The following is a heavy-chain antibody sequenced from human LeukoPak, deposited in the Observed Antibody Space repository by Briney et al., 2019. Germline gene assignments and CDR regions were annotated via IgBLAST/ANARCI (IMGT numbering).Heavy chain of an antibody. CDR2: INPNSGGT. V-gene: IGHV1-2*02. J-gene: IGHJ4*02. D-gene: IGHD3-10*01. CDR3: ARVWSITMVRRVTNAPGY. Sequence: ASVKVSCKASGYTFTGYYMHWVRQAPGQGLEWMGWINPNSGGTNYAQKFQGRVTMTRDTSISTAYMELSRLRSDDTAVYYCARVWSITMVRRVTNAPGYWGQGTLVTVSS. CDR1: GYTFTGYY.